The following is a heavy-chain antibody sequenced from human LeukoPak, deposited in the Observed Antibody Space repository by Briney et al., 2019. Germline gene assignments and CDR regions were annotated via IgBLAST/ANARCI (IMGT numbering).Heavy chain of an antibody. CDR3: AGGRWLHLPHY. Sequence: PGGSLRLSCVASGFTFGSYYMHWVRQAPGKGLEWVAVIWNDGKNTYYTDSVKGRFTISRDNPKDTLFLQMNSLRVEDTAVYYCAGGRWLHLPHYWGQGTLVTVSS. J-gene: IGHJ4*02. CDR2: IWNDGKNT. CDR1: GFTFGSYY. V-gene: IGHV3-33*01. D-gene: IGHD5-24*01.